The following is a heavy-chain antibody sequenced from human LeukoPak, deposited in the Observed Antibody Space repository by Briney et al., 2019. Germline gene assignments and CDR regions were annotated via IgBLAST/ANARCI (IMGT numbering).Heavy chain of an antibody. J-gene: IGHJ4*02. CDR1: GLIFRSYN. V-gene: IGHV3-21*01. CDR2: ISTSNNYI. CDR3: ARDRSAPPSDY. Sequence: GGPLRLSCAASGLIFRSYNMNWLRQAPGKGLEWVSFISTSNNYIYYADSVKGRFTISRDNAKNSLYLQMNSLRAEDTAVYYCARDRSAPPSDYWGQGTLVTVSS.